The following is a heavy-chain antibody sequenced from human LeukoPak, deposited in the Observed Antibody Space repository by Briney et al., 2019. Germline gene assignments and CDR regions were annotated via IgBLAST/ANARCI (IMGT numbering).Heavy chain of an antibody. CDR2: IIPIFGTA. CDR3: ARVRRCGGDCWGAFDI. V-gene: IGHV1-69*01. J-gene: IGHJ3*02. D-gene: IGHD2-21*02. Sequence: GSSVKVSXKASGGTFSSYAISWVRQAPGQGLEWMGGIIPIFGTANYAQKFQGRVTITADESTSTAYMELSSLRSEDTAVYYCARVRRCGGDCWGAFDIWGQGTMVTVSS. CDR1: GGTFSSYA.